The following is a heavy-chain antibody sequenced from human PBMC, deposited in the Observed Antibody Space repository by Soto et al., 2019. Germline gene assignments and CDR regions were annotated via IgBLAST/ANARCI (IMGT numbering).Heavy chain of an antibody. V-gene: IGHV3-30*03. D-gene: IGHD6-19*01. J-gene: IGHJ4*02. CDR3: ATGGRQWLVTSDFNY. CDR2: VSHDGRNT. Sequence: VQREESGGGVVQPGRSLRLSCAASGFTISDYDMHWVRQAPGKGLEWVAVVSHDGRNTHYADSVKGRFTISRDSSKNTVSLEMTSLRAEDTAVYYCATGGRQWLVTSDFNYWGQGALVTVSS. CDR1: GFTISDYD.